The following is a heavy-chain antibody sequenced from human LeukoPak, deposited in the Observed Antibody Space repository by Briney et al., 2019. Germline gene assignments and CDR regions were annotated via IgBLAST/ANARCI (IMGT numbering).Heavy chain of an antibody. CDR2: INHSGST. Sequence: PSETLSLTCAVYGGSFSGYYWSWIRQPPGKGLEWIGEINHSGSTNYNPSLKSRVTISVDTSKNQFSLKLSSVTAADTAVYYCARGTDSSSWYYFDCWGQGTLVTVSS. D-gene: IGHD6-13*01. J-gene: IGHJ4*02. V-gene: IGHV4-34*01. CDR3: ARGTDSSSWYYFDC. CDR1: GGSFSGYY.